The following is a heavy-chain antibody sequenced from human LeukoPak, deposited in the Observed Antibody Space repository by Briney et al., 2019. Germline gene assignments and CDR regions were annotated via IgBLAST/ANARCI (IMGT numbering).Heavy chain of an antibody. Sequence: ASVKVSCKASGYTFTSYVISWVRQRPGQGREWMGWISAYSGNTNDAQKLQGTVTMTTDTSTSTDYMELRSMRSDDTAAYYCARDSRYDEGYWGKGTLVTVSS. CDR3: ARDSRYDEGY. D-gene: IGHD5-12*01. V-gene: IGHV1-18*01. CDR2: ISAYSGNT. J-gene: IGHJ4*02. CDR1: GYTFTSYV.